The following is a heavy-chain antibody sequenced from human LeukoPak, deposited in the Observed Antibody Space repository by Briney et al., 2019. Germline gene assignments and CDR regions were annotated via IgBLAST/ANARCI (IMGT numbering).Heavy chain of an antibody. CDR1: GFTFSSYE. CDR3: AREPYSGSYYFDY. D-gene: IGHD1-26*01. V-gene: IGHV3-48*03. Sequence: GGSLRLSCAASGFTFSSYEMNWVRQAPGKGLEWVSYISSSGSTIYYADSVKGRFTISRDNAKNSLYLQMNSLRAEDTPVYYCAREPYSGSYYFDYWGQGTLVTVSS. J-gene: IGHJ4*02. CDR2: ISSSGSTI.